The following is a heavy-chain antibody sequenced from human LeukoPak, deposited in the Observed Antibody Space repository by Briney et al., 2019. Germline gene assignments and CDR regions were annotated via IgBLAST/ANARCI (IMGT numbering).Heavy chain of an antibody. Sequence: GRSLRLSCVASGFTFSDYGMHWVRQAPGKGLEWVAVMSNDGREKYYADSVRGRFTISRDTPKNTLSLQMNSLRVEDTAVYYCARGAGYNYPYYFDYWGQGTLVTVSS. J-gene: IGHJ4*02. V-gene: IGHV3-30*03. CDR1: GFTFSDYG. D-gene: IGHD5-24*01. CDR2: MSNDGREK. CDR3: ARGAGYNYPYYFDY.